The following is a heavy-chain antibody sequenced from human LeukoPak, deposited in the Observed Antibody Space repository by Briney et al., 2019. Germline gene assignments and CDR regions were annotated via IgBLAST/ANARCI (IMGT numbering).Heavy chain of an antibody. J-gene: IGHJ4*02. D-gene: IGHD5-24*01. V-gene: IGHV4-4*02. CDR3: ARGPGMATIKD. CDR2: ILHSGST. CDR1: GASIRSSTNW. Sequence: SGTLSLTCAVSGASIRSSTNWWSCVRQPPGKGLEWIGEILHSGSTNYNPSLKSRVTMSADKSKNQFSLNLRSVTAADTAVYYCARGPGMATIKDWGQGTLVTVSS.